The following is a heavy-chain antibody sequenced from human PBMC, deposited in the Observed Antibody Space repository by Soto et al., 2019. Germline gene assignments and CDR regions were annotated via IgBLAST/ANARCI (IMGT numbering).Heavy chain of an antibody. CDR2: IYYSGTT. CDR3: ARGTGIAAAGTPQSRFDP. J-gene: IGHJ5*02. V-gene: IGHV4-39*01. CDR1: GGSISSSGYY. D-gene: IGHD6-13*01. Sequence: SETLSLTCTVSGGSISSSGYYWGWIRQPPGKGLEWIGSIYYSGTTYYNPSLKSRVTISVDTSKNQFSLKLSSVTAADTAVYYCARGTGIAAAGTPQSRFDPWGQGTLVTVSS.